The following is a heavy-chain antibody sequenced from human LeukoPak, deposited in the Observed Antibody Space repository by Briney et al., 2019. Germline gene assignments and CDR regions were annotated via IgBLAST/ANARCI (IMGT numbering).Heavy chain of an antibody. CDR2: IYSGGST. V-gene: IGHV3-53*01. CDR3: ARDRYGDGFAHFDY. CDR1: GFTVSSNY. D-gene: IGHD5-24*01. J-gene: IGHJ4*02. Sequence: PGGSLRLSCAASGFTVSSNYMSWVRQAPGKGLEWVSVIYSGGSTYYADSVKGRFTISRDNSKNTLYLQMNSLRAEDTAVYYCARDRYGDGFAHFDYWGQGALVTVSS.